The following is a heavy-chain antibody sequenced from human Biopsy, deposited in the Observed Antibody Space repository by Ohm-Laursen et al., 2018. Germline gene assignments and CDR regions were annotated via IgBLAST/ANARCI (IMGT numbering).Heavy chain of an antibody. CDR2: FRFEDRT. V-gene: IGHV4-59*07. CDR3: ALGGGSYVNFDY. Sequence: SDTLSLTCAVSGGSISNYFWTWIRQPPEKGLEWIGYFRFEDRTSYNSSLKSRVTISADTSKNQFSLRLSSVTAADTAVYYCALGGGSYVNFDYWGQGTLVTVSS. CDR1: GGSISNYF. D-gene: IGHD1-26*01. J-gene: IGHJ4*02.